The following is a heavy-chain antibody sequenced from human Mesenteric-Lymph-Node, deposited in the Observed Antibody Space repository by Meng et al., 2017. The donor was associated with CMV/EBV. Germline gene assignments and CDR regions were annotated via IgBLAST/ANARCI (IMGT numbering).Heavy chain of an antibody. V-gene: IGHV3-74*01. CDR1: GFSFSAYW. CDR3: AELHSSAFDI. J-gene: IGHJ3*02. CDR2: INSDGSST. Sequence: GGSLRLSCAASGFSFSAYWMHWVRQAPGKGLVWVSRINSDGSSTNYADSVKGRFTISRDNAKNTLYLQMNSLRADDTAMYYCAELHSSAFDIWGQGTRVTVSS. D-gene: IGHD6-13*01.